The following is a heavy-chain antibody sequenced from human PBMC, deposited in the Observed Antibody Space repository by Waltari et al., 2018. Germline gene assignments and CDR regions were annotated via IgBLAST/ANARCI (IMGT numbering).Heavy chain of an antibody. CDR3: APTYTTCRES. D-gene: IGHD1-26*01. J-gene: IGHJ5*02. V-gene: IGHV1-2*06. CDR1: GYTFTGFY. Sequence: QVQLVQSVAEVKKPGASVKVSCKASGYTFTGFYRHWVRQAPGQGLEWMGRINPISGDAYYEQKCKCRVTMPRDTSITTAYMELSRLRSDDTAVYYCAPTYTTCRESWGQGTLVTVSS. CDR2: INPISGDA.